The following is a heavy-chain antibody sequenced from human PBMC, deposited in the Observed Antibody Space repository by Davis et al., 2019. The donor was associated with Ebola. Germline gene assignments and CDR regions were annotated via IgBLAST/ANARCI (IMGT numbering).Heavy chain of an antibody. J-gene: IGHJ4*02. D-gene: IGHD6-19*01. CDR2: NIPIFGTA. Sequence: SVKVSCKASGYTFTGYYMHWVRQAPGQGLEWMGGNIPIFGTANYEQKFQGRVTITADESTSTAYMELSSRRSEDTAVYYCARDLSGWIDYWGQGTLVTVSS. V-gene: IGHV1-69*13. CDR1: GYTFTGYY. CDR3: ARDLSGWIDY.